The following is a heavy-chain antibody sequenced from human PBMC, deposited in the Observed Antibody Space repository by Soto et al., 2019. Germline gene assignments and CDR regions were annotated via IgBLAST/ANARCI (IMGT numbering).Heavy chain of an antibody. CDR2: IVVGSDNT. CDR1: GFTFTSSA. J-gene: IGHJ4*02. CDR3: AAVYYYDSSGYYDFDY. D-gene: IGHD3-22*01. Sequence: ASVKVSCKASGFTFTSSAVQWVRQARGQRLEWIGWIVVGSDNTNYAQKFQERVTITRDMSTSTAYMELSSLRSGDTAVYYCAAVYYYDSSGYYDFDYWGQGTLVTVSS. V-gene: IGHV1-58*01.